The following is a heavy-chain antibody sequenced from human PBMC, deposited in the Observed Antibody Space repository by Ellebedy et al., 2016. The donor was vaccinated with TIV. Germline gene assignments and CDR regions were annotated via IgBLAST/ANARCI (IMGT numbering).Heavy chain of an antibody. V-gene: IGHV3-30*14. Sequence: PGGSLRLSCAASGFTFSHYVMQWVRQAPGKGLEWLAVISFDGSNKYYADSVKGRLTISRDYSKNTLYLQMNTLRPEDTAVYYCARGPRTLRYLDWLSFWPVDYWGRGTLVTVSS. CDR2: ISFDGSNK. J-gene: IGHJ4*02. D-gene: IGHD3-9*01. CDR1: GFTFSHYV. CDR3: ARGPRTLRYLDWLSFWPVDY.